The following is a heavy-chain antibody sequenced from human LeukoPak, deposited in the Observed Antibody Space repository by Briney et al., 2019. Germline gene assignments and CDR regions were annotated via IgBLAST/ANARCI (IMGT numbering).Heavy chain of an antibody. CDR1: GGTFSSYA. J-gene: IGHJ4*02. CDR3: ARDRGWAGYTYGFYY. CDR2: IIPIFGTA. Sequence: VASVKVSCKASGGTFSSYAISWVRQAPGQGLEWMGGIIPIFGTANYAQKFQSRVTITADESTSTAYMELSGLRSEDTAVYYCARDRGWAGYTYGFYYWGQGTLVTVSS. D-gene: IGHD5-18*01. V-gene: IGHV1-69*13.